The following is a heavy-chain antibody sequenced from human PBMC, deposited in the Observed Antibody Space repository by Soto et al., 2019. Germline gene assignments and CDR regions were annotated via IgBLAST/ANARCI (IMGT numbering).Heavy chain of an antibody. V-gene: IGHV3-48*03. D-gene: IGHD2-2*02. CDR2: ISSSGSTI. CDR1: GFTFSSYE. Sequence: PGGSLRLSCAASGFTFSSYEMNWVRQAPGKGLEWVSYISSSGSTIYYADSVKGRFTISRDNAKNSLYLQMNSLRAEDTAVYYCAREWGDIVVVPAAIEGGMDVWGQGTTVTVS. CDR3: AREWGDIVVVPAAIEGGMDV. J-gene: IGHJ6*02.